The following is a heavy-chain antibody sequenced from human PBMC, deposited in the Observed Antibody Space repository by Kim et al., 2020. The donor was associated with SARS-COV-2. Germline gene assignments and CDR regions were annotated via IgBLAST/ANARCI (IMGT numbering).Heavy chain of an antibody. CDR1: GFTFSGSA. J-gene: IGHJ6*03. CDR3: TRHQDILTGYYYYYYMDV. Sequence: GGSLRLSCAASGFTFSGSAMHWVRQASGKGLEWVGRIRSKANSYATAYAASVKGRFTISRDDSKNTAYLQMNSLKTEDTAVYYCTRHQDILTGYYYYYYMDVWGKGTTVTVSS. V-gene: IGHV3-73*01. CDR2: IRSKANSYAT. D-gene: IGHD3-9*01.